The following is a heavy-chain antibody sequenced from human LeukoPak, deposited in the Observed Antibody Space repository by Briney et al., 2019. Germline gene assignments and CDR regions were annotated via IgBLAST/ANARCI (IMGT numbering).Heavy chain of an antibody. CDR2: VSGYNGDT. V-gene: IGHV1-18*01. CDR3: ARDERFGELLNYYSFCYYMDV. D-gene: IGHD3-10*01. CDR1: VYTFTTFG. Sequence: ASVKVSSTASVYTFTTFGVTWVRQAPGQGREWVGWVSGYNGDTNYAQKFQGRVTMTTDTSTSTAYVELRSLTSDDTAVYYCARDERFGELLNYYSFCYYMDVWGRGTTVTVSS. J-gene: IGHJ6*03.